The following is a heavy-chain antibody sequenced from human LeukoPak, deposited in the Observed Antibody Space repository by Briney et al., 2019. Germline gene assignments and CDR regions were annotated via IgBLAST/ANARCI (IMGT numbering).Heavy chain of an antibody. Sequence: PGGSLRLPCNASGFSFNNYAINWVRQAPGKRLEWVSLIIGSSGSTFYADSVKGRFTISRDKSKNTLYLQMNSLRAEDTAVYYCAKGAYDYIEIAYFDYWGQGSLVTVSS. CDR3: AKGAYDYIEIAYFDY. CDR1: GFSFNNYA. CDR2: IIGSSGST. J-gene: IGHJ4*02. V-gene: IGHV3-23*01. D-gene: IGHD5-12*01.